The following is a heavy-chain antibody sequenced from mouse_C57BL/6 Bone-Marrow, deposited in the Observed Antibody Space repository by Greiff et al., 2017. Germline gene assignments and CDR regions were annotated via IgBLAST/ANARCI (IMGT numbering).Heavy chain of an antibody. D-gene: IGHD4-1*01. J-gene: IGHJ3*01. Sequence: EVKVVESGGDLVQPGESLKLSCESNEYDIPSHDMSWVRKTPEKRLELVAAINSDGGSTYYPATMERRFIISRDNTTKTLYLQMSSLRSEDTTLYYSARLWDEVAYWGQGTLVTVSA. V-gene: IGHV5-2*01. CDR3: ARLWDEVAY. CDR1: EYDIPSHD. CDR2: INSDGGST.